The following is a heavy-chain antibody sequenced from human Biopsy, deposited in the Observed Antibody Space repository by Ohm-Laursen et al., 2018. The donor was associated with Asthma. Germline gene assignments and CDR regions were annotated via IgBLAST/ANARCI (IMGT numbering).Heavy chain of an antibody. V-gene: IGHV3-11*01. J-gene: IGHJ6*02. D-gene: IGHD6-25*01. Sequence: SLRLSCAASGFSFSDYYMPWMRQAPGKGLEWVSSITSSGSTTYHADSVKGRFTISRDNAQKSLFLQMGSLRAEDTAIYYCARVFESSEWGPFYHFGLDVWGQGTTVAVSS. CDR2: ITSSGSTT. CDR1: GFSFSDYY. CDR3: ARVFESSEWGPFYHFGLDV.